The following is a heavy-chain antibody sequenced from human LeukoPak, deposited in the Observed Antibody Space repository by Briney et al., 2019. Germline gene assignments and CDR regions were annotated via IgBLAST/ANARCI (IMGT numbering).Heavy chain of an antibody. CDR1: GGSVSNYY. CDR3: ARTSIFGVVRFDP. J-gene: IGHJ5*02. V-gene: IGHV4-59*08. CDR2: IYYSGST. D-gene: IGHD3-3*02. Sequence: PSETLSLTCTVSGGSVSNYYWSWIRQPPGKGLEWIGYIYYSGSTNYNPSLKSRLTISVDTSKNHFSLKLSSVTAADTAVYYRARTSIFGVVRFDPWGQGTLVTVSS.